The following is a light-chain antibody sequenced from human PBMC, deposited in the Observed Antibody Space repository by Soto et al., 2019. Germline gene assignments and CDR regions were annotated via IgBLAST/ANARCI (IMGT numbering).Light chain of an antibody. CDR3: QHYNSYSEA. V-gene: IGKV1-5*03. J-gene: IGKJ1*01. CDR2: KSS. CDR1: QSVSIW. Sequence: DIQMTHSPSTLSASEGDRVTISCRASQSVSIWLAWYQQKPGRAPKLLIYKSSILQSGVPSRFSGSGSGTEFTLTISSLQPDDFATYYCQHYNSYSEAFGQGTKVDIK.